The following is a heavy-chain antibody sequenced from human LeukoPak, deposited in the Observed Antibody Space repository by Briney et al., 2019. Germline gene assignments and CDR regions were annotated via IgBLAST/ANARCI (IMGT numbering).Heavy chain of an antibody. CDR2: IYYSGST. CDR3: ARRGIVGATLFD. V-gene: IGHV4-39*01. D-gene: IGHD1-26*01. J-gene: IGHJ4*02. CDR1: GGSISSSSYY. Sequence: SETLSLTCTVSGGSISSSSYYWGWIRQPPGKGLERIGSIYYSGSTYYNPSLKSRVTISVDTSKNQFSLKLSSVTAADTAVYYCARRGIVGATLFDWGQGTLVTVSS.